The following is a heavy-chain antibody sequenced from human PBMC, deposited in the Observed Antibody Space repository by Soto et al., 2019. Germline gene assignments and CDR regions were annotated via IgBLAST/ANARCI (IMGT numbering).Heavy chain of an antibody. Sequence: PGGSLSLSCAASGFTFSSYGMHWVRQAPGKGLEWVAVISYDGSNKYYADSVKGRFTISRDNSKNTLYLQMNSLRAEDTAVYYCAKDRGVFHSSGWPHDYWGQGTLVTVSA. CDR1: GFTFSSYG. CDR3: AKDRGVFHSSGWPHDY. J-gene: IGHJ4*02. V-gene: IGHV3-30*18. D-gene: IGHD6-19*01. CDR2: ISYDGSNK.